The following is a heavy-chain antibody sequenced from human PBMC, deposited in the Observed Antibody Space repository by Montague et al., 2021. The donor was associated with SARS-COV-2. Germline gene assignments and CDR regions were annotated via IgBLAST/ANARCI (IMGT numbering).Heavy chain of an antibody. CDR1: GGSISSSSYY. D-gene: IGHD6-6*01. CDR2: IYYSRST. Sequence: SETLSLTCTVSGGSISSSSYYWIWIRQPPGKGLEWIRSIYYSRSTYYNPSLKSRVSISVDTSKNQFSLKLISVTAADTSVYYCASSGTADPTSSYYYGMDVWGQGTTVTVSS. J-gene: IGHJ6*02. V-gene: IGHV4-39*01. CDR3: ASSGTADPTSSYYYGMDV.